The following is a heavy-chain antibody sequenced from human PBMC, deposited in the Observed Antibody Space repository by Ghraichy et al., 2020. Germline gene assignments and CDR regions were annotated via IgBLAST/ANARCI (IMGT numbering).Heavy chain of an antibody. CDR2: IYTSGST. CDR3: ARCIDDFWSGIYYFDY. D-gene: IGHD3-3*01. CDR1: GGSISSYY. J-gene: IGHJ4*02. V-gene: IGHV4-4*07. Sequence: SETLSLTCTVSGGSISSYYWSWIRQPAGKGLEWIGRIYTSGSTNYNPSLKSRVTMSVDTSKNQFSLKLSSVTAADTAVYYCARCIDDFWSGIYYFDYWGQGTLVTVSS.